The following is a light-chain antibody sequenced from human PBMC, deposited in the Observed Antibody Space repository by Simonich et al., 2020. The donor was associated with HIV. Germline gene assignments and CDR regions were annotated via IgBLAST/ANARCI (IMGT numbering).Light chain of an antibody. Sequence: DIVMTQSPDSLAVSLGERATINCKSSQSVLYSSNNKNYLAWYQQKPGQPPKRIIYWGASRESGVPDRFSGSGSGTDFTLTISSLQAEDVAVYYCQQYYTTPWTFGQGTKVEI. CDR2: WGA. CDR3: QQYYTTPWT. J-gene: IGKJ1*01. CDR1: QSVLYSSNNKNY. V-gene: IGKV4-1*01.